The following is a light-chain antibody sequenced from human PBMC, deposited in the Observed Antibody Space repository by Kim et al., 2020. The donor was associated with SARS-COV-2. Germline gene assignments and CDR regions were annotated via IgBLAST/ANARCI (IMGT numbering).Light chain of an antibody. J-gene: IGLJ3*02. CDR1: SGHSRNA. CDR3: QTWDTGIHV. CDR2: LNSDGSH. V-gene: IGLV4-69*01. Sequence: QLVLTQSPSASASLGDSVKLTCTLSSGHSRNAIAWHQQQPERGPRYLMKLNSDGSHTKGDGIPDRFSGSSSGAERYLTISSLQSEDEADYYCQTWDTGIHVFGGGTQLTFL.